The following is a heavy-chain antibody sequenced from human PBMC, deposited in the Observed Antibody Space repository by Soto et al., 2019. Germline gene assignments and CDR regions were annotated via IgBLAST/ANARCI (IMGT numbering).Heavy chain of an antibody. CDR2: IGGSAGTT. Sequence: PGGSLRLSCSASGFIFASYAMSWVRQAPGKGLEWVSVIGGSAGTTDYAGSVTGRFTISRDNSKNTLYLHMNSLKGEDTAVYYCAKNGPAYADAFDSWGQGTMVTVSS. D-gene: IGHD2-8*01. CDR1: GFIFASYA. V-gene: IGHV3-23*01. J-gene: IGHJ3*01. CDR3: AKNGPAYADAFDS.